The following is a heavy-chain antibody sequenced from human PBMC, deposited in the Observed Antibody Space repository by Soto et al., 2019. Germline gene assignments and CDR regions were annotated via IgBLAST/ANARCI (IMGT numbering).Heavy chain of an antibody. CDR1: GFTFDDYA. Sequence: EVQLVESGGGLVQPGRSLRLSCAASGFTFDDYAMHWVRQAPGKSLEWVSGISWNSGSIGYADSVKGRFTISRDNAKNSLYLQMNSLRAEDTALYYCAKDVRYCGCDCAHGAFDIWGQGTMVTVSS. CDR2: ISWNSGSI. V-gene: IGHV3-9*01. CDR3: AKDVRYCGCDCAHGAFDI. J-gene: IGHJ3*02. D-gene: IGHD2-21*01.